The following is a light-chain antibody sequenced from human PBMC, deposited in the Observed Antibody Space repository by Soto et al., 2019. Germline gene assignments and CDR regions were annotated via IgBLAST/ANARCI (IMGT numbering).Light chain of an antibody. CDR3: QQYNKWPLT. J-gene: IGKJ4*01. CDR2: FAS. CDR1: QSVSNN. V-gene: IGKV3-15*01. Sequence: EIVMTQSPATLSVSPGERATLSCRASQSVSNNLAWYQQKPGQAPRLLIYFASTRATGIPARLSGSGSGTEVTLTISSLQSEYFAVYYCQQYNKWPLTFGGGTKVETK.